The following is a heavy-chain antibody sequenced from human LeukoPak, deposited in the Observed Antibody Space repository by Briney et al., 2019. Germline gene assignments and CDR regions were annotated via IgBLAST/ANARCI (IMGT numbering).Heavy chain of an antibody. CDR2: INWNGGRT. V-gene: IGHV3-20*01. J-gene: IGHJ6*03. Sequence: GGSLRLSCAASGFTFSSYSMTWVRQAPGKGLEWVSGINWNGGRTGYADSVKGRFTISRDNAKKSLYLQMNSLKVEDTAFYHCARAADYYDSSGYYYFMDVWGKGTTVTISS. CDR3: ARAADYYDSSGYYYFMDV. CDR1: GFTFSSYS. D-gene: IGHD3-22*01.